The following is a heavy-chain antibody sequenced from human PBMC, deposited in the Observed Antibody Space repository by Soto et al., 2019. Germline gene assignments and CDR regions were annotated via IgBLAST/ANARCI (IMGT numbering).Heavy chain of an antibody. J-gene: IGHJ4*02. CDR2: IYYSGST. CDR1: GGSISGYY. CDR3: TKSAQINSSGCDRD. D-gene: IGHD6-19*01. V-gene: IGHV4-59*01. Sequence: QVQLQESWPGLVKPSATLSLTCTVAGGSISGYYWRWLRQPPGKGLAWIGYIYYSGSTNYHPALKSRVTISLDTSKNQFSLKLSSVTAADTAVYDCTKSAQINSSGCDRDWGQGTLVTVSS.